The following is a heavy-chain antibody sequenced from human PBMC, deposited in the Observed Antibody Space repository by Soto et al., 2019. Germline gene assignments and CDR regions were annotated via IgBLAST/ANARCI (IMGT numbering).Heavy chain of an antibody. J-gene: IGHJ5*02. CDR2: ISAYNGKI. Sequence: GASVKVSCKASGYTFTNYCISWVRQAPGQGLEWIGWISAYNGKIDYAQKLQGRVTMTTDTSTSTAYMELRSLRSDDTAVYYCARDGVAARPGWFDPWGQGTLVTVSS. V-gene: IGHV1-18*01. CDR3: ARDGVAARPGWFDP. D-gene: IGHD6-6*01. CDR1: GYTFTNYC.